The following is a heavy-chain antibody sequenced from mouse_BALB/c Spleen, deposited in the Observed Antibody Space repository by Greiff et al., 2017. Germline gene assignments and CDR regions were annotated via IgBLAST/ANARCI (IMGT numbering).Heavy chain of an antibody. V-gene: IGHV3-2*02. Sequence: EVKLMESGPGLVKPSQSLSLTCTVTGYSITSYYAWNWIRQFPGNKLEWMGYISYSGSTSYNPSLKSRISITRDTSKNQFFLQLNSVTTEDTATYYCARRGALNWYFDVWGAGTTVTVSS. CDR3: ARRGALNWYFDV. CDR2: ISYSGST. J-gene: IGHJ1*01. CDR1: GYSITSYYA.